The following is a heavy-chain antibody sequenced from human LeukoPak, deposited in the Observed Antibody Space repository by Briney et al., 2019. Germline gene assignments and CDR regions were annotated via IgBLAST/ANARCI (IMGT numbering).Heavy chain of an antibody. CDR1: GFTFSSYG. D-gene: IGHD2-15*01. CDR2: IRYDGSNK. J-gene: IGHJ4*02. V-gene: IGHV3-30*02. Sequence: GGSLRLSCAASGFTFSSYGMHWVRQAPGKGLEWVAYIRYDGSNKYYADSVKGRFTISRDNSKNTLCLQMNSLRAEDTAVYYCAKEGWELLLYYFDYWGQGTLVTVSS. CDR3: AKEGWELLLYYFDY.